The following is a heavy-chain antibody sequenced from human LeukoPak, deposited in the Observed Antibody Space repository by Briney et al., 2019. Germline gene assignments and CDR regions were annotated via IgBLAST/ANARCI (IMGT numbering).Heavy chain of an antibody. D-gene: IGHD3-3*01. Sequence: PGGSLRLSCAASGFTFSSYAMHWVRQAPGKGLEWVSSISSSSNYIYYADSVKGRFTISRDNAKNSLYLQMNSLRAEDTAVYYCARDSRFLEWLLDYWGQGTLVTVSS. CDR3: ARDSRFLEWLLDY. V-gene: IGHV3-21*01. CDR2: ISSSSNYI. CDR1: GFTFSSYA. J-gene: IGHJ4*02.